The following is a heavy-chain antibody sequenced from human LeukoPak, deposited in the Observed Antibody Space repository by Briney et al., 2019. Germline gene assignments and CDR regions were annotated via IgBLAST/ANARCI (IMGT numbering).Heavy chain of an antibody. CDR2: IYYSGST. CDR1: GGSISSYY. V-gene: IGHV4-59*08. Sequence: PSETLSLTCGVSGGSISSYYWSWIRQPPGKGLEWIGYIYYSGSTNYNPSLKSRVTISVDTSKNQFSLKLSSVTAADTAVYYCARGRYSYGWNGMDVWGQGTTVTVSS. J-gene: IGHJ6*02. D-gene: IGHD5-18*01. CDR3: ARGRYSYGWNGMDV.